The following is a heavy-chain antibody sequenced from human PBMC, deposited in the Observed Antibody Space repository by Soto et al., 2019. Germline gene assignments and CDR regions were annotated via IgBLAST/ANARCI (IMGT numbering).Heavy chain of an antibody. CDR3: ARERIGLRVEGVFPHPNYYYGMDV. J-gene: IGHJ6*04. V-gene: IGHV1-2*04. Sequence: GASVKVSCKASGYTFTGYYMHWVRQAPGQGLEWMGWINPNSGGTNYAQKFQGWVTMTRDTSISTAYMELSRLRSYDTAVYYCARERIGLRVEGVFPHPNYYYGMDVWGKGTTVTVSS. D-gene: IGHD3-10*01. CDR2: INPNSGGT. CDR1: GYTFTGYY.